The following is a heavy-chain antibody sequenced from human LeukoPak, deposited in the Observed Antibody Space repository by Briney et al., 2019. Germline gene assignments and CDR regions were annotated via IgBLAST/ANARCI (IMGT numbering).Heavy chain of an antibody. CDR1: GYTFTSYG. Sequence: ASVKVSCKASGYTFTSYGISWVRQAPGQGLEWMGWISTYNGNTNYAQKLQGRVTMTTDTFTSTAYMELRSLRSDDTAVYYCARVNDILTGSYYFDYWGQGALVTVSS. CDR2: ISTYNGNT. D-gene: IGHD3-9*01. J-gene: IGHJ4*02. CDR3: ARVNDILTGSYYFDY. V-gene: IGHV1-18*01.